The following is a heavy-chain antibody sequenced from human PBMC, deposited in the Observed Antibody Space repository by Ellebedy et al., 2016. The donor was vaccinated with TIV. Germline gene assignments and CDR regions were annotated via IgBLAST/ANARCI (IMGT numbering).Heavy chain of an antibody. Sequence: MPSETLSLTCAVSGGSFSGYYWSWIRQPPGKGLEWIGEINHSGSTNYNPSLKSRVTVSVDTSKNQFSLKLSSVTAADTAVYYCARDAGSGWYGVAFDIWGQGTMVTVSS. CDR1: GGSFSGYY. V-gene: IGHV4-34*01. J-gene: IGHJ3*02. D-gene: IGHD6-19*01. CDR2: INHSGST. CDR3: ARDAGSGWYGVAFDI.